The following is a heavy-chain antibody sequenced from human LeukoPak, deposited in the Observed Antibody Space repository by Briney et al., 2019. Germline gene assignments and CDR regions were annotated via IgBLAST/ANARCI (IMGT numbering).Heavy chain of an antibody. D-gene: IGHD5-24*01. J-gene: IGHJ3*02. CDR3: ARDPRDGYRDAFDI. Sequence: SETLSLTCTVSGGSISSYYWNWIRQPPGKGLEWIGYIYYSGSTNYNPSLKSRVTISVDTSKNQFSLKVSSVTSADTGVYYCARDPRDGYRDAFDIWGQGKMVAVSS. CDR1: GGSISSYY. V-gene: IGHV4-59*01. CDR2: IYYSGST.